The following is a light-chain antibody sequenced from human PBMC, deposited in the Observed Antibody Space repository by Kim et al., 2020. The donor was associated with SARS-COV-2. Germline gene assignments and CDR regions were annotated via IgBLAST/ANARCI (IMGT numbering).Light chain of an antibody. CDR3: QSADSSGSYVV. CDR1: ALSKQY. J-gene: IGLJ2*01. V-gene: IGLV3-25*03. CDR2: KDS. Sequence: PGQTARITCSGDALSKQYAYWYQQKPGQAPVLVIYKDSERPSGIPERFSGSSSGTTVTLTISGVQAEDEADYYCQSADSSGSYVVFGGGTQLTVL.